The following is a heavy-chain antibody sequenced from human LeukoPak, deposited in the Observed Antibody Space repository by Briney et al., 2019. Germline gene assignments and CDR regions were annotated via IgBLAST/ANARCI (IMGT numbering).Heavy chain of an antibody. CDR2: IYTSGST. J-gene: IGHJ4*02. V-gene: IGHV4-4*07. CDR1: GGSISSYY. D-gene: IGHD1-26*01. CDR3: ARDVGARRVGASQFDY. Sequence: SETLSLTCTVSGGSISSYYWSWIRQPAGKGLEWIGRIYTSGSTNCNPSLKSRVTMSVDTSKNQFSLKLSSVTAADTAVYYCARDVGARRVGASQFDYWGQGTLVTVSS.